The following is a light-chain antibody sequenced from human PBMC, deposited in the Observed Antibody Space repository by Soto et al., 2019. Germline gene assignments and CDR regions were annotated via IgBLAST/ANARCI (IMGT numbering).Light chain of an antibody. CDR1: QSFNSIY. V-gene: IGKV3-20*01. Sequence: EIVLTQSPGTLSLSPGERATLSCRASQSFNSIYLAWYQQKPGQAPRLLIYGASSRATGIPDRFSGSESGTEFTLTIGSLQPDDFATYFCQQYYNYSTFGQGTKVDIK. J-gene: IGKJ1*01. CDR2: GAS. CDR3: QQYYNYST.